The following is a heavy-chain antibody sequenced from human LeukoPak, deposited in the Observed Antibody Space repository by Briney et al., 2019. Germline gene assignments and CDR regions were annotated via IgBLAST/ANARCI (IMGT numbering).Heavy chain of an antibody. CDR1: GGSFSGYY. V-gene: IGHV4-34*01. CDR2: INHSGST. D-gene: IGHD5-12*01. J-gene: IGHJ4*02. CDR3: ARGTGGYSGYETFDY. Sequence: RSSETLSLTCAVYGGSFSGYYWSWIRQPPGKGLEWIGEINHSGSTNYNPSLKSRVTISVDTSKNQFSLKLSSVTAADTAVYYCARGTGGYSGYETFDYWGQGTLVTVSS.